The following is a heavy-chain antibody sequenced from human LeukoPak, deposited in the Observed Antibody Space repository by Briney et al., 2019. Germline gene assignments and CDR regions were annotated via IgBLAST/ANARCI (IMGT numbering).Heavy chain of an antibody. CDR3: ARDFGYSYGLDY. V-gene: IGHV3-48*01. J-gene: IGHJ4*02. CDR2: ISSSSTI. D-gene: IGHD5-18*01. CDR1: GFTFSSYS. Sequence: GGSLRLSCAASGFTFSSYSMNWVRQAPGKGLEWVSYISSSSTIYYADSVKGRFTISRDNAKNSLYLQMNSLRAEDTAVYYCARDFGYSYGLDYWGQGTLVTVSP.